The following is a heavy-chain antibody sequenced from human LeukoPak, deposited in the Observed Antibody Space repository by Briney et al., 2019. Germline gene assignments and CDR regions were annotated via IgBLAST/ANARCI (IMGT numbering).Heavy chain of an antibody. Sequence: GESLKISCMGSGYRFTSYWIAWVRQMPGKGLEWMGIIYPGDSDTRYSPSFLGQVTISVDKSISTAFLQLSSLKASDTAMYYCALGEYSDGYYNYWGQGTLVTVSS. V-gene: IGHV5-51*01. D-gene: IGHD3-3*01. CDR3: ALGEYSDGYYNY. CDR2: IYPGDSDT. J-gene: IGHJ4*02. CDR1: GYRFTSYW.